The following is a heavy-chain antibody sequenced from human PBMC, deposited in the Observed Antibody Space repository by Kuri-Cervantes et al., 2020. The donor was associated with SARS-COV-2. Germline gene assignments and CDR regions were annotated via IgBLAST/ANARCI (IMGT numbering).Heavy chain of an antibody. V-gene: IGHV4-39*06. Sequence: GSLRLSCTVSGGSISGSGSYWAWLRQPPGRGLEWIVEITDSGSTNYNPALKSRVTISVDTAKNQFTLKLGSVTAADTAVYECARLGPWYSSEIDYWGQGTLVTVSS. D-gene: IGHD6-19*01. J-gene: IGHJ4*02. CDR1: GGSISGSGSY. CDR3: ARLGPWYSSEIDY. CDR2: ITDSGST.